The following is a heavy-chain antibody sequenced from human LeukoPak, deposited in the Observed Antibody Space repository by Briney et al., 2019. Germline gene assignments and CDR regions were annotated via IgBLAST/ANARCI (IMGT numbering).Heavy chain of an antibody. CDR1: GFIFRTYW. CDR2: VDPTDPDV. V-gene: IGHV5-10-1*01. J-gene: IGHJ4*02. CDR3: ARRARYCSSFPLDF. Sequence: GESLKISCHTSGFIFRTYWIAWVRQMPGKGLEWMGIVDPTDPDVAYSPSFRGHVTMSADTSISTVYLQWSSLEASDTATYFCARRARYCSSFPLDFWGQGTLVTVSS. D-gene: IGHD6-13*01.